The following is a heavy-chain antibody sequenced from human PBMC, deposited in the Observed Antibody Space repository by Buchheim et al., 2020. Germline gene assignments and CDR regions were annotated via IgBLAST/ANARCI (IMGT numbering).Heavy chain of an antibody. D-gene: IGHD3-10*01. Sequence: QVQLQQSGAGLLKPSETLSLTCAVYGGSFSTYYWSWIRQPPEKGLEWIGEIDHSESINYNPSLKSRVTISVDTSKNQFTLMLSSVTAADTAVYYCARGVRSYYGSESYPPTRNWFDPWGQGTL. J-gene: IGHJ5*02. CDR2: IDHSESI. V-gene: IGHV4-34*01. CDR3: ARGVRSYYGSESYPPTRNWFDP. CDR1: GGSFSTYY.